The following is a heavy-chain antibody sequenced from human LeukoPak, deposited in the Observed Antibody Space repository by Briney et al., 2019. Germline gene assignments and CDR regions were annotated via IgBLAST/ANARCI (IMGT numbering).Heavy chain of an antibody. V-gene: IGHV3-23*01. J-gene: IGHJ4*02. CDR1: GFTFSSYA. CDR3: AKVNFEYYDSFDK. CDR2: ISGSGGST. Sequence: PGGPLRLSCAASGFTFSSYAMSWVRQAPGKGLEWVSAISGSGGSTYYADSVKGRFTISRDNSKNTLYLQMNSLRAEDTAVYYCAKVNFEYYDSFDKWGQGSLLTASS. D-gene: IGHD3-22*01.